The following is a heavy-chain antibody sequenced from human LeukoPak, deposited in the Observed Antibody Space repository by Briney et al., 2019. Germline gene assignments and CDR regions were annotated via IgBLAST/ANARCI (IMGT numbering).Heavy chain of an antibody. CDR3: ADIGGGGSNTR. J-gene: IGHJ1*01. V-gene: IGHV3-72*01. CDR1: GFTVSDHY. D-gene: IGHD3-16*01. Sequence: GGSLRPSWVASGFTVSDHYLDWVRQAPGKGLEWVGLIRKKSDRYTTEYAASVKGRFTISRDDSTNSVYLQMSSLKSEDTAVYYCADIGGGGSNTRWGEGTVVTVSS. CDR2: IRKKSDRYTT.